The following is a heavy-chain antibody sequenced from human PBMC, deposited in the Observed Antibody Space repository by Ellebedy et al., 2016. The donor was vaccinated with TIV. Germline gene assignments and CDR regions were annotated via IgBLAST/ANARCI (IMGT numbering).Heavy chain of an antibody. CDR2: ISSSGTSR. V-gene: IGHV3-21*01. D-gene: IGHD4-17*01. J-gene: IGHJ4*02. CDR3: ARGSGDLPFDY. Sequence: GESLKISCAASGFTFSSYSMNWVRQAPGKGLEWVSCISSSGTSRYYADSLKGRFTISRDSAKNSLYLQMNSLRAEDTAVYYCARGSGDLPFDYWGQGTLVTVSS. CDR1: GFTFSSYS.